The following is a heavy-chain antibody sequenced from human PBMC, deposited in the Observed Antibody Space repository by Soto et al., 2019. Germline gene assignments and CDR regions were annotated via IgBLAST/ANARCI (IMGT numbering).Heavy chain of an antibody. D-gene: IGHD5-12*01. Sequence: ASVKVSCKASGNTFTSYYMHWVRQAPGQGLEWMGIINPSGGSTSYAQKFQGRVTMTRDTATSTVYMELSSLRSEDTAVYYCARLEPIYCGYDTGSYGVQYYFDYWGQGTLVTVSS. V-gene: IGHV1-46*01. J-gene: IGHJ4*02. CDR2: INPSGGST. CDR1: GNTFTSYY. CDR3: ARLEPIYCGYDTGSYGVQYYFDY.